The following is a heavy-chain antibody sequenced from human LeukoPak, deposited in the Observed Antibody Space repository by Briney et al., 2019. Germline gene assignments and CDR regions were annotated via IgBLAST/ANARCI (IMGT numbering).Heavy chain of an antibody. Sequence: SETLSLTCTVSGGSISSSSYFWGWIRQLPGQGLEWIGSIFYSGSTYSNPSLKSRVIASVDTSKNQFSLKLSSVTAADTAVYYCARGRMAGNTGYSFDIWGPGALVTVSP. J-gene: IGHJ4*02. CDR1: GGSISSSSYF. CDR2: IFYSGST. CDR3: ARGRMAGNTGYSFDI. V-gene: IGHV4-39*07. D-gene: IGHD6-19*01.